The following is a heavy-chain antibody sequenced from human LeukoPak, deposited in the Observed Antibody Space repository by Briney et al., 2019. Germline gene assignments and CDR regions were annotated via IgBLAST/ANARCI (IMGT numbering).Heavy chain of an antibody. Sequence: PEGSLRLSCVASRFTFSSYAMHWVRQAPGKGLEWVAVISYDGSNTNYADSVKGRFTISRDNSKNTLYLQLNSLRPEDTAVYYCARDSPKVRAPMTFFYYFDYWGQGTLVTVSS. CDR2: ISYDGSNT. J-gene: IGHJ4*02. CDR1: RFTFSSYA. D-gene: IGHD1-26*01. CDR3: ARDSPKVRAPMTFFYYFDY. V-gene: IGHV3-30-3*01.